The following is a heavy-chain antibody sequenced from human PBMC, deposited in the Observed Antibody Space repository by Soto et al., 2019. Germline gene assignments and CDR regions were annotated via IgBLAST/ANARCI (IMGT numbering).Heavy chain of an antibody. V-gene: IGHV3-33*01. CDR1: GFTFSNYG. Sequence: GGSLRLSCAASGFTFSNYGMHWVRQAPGKGLEWVAVIWYDGSNKNYADSVKGRFTSSRDNSKKTLSLEMNSLRAEDTAVYYCATDGGYGPPNYYMDVWGKGTTVTVSS. J-gene: IGHJ6*03. CDR3: ATDGGYGPPNYYMDV. D-gene: IGHD1-26*01. CDR2: IWYDGSNK.